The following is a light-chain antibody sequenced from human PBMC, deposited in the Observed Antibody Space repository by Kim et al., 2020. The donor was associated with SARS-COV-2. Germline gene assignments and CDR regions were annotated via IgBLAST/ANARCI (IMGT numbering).Light chain of an antibody. V-gene: IGLV3-1*01. J-gene: IGLJ3*02. CDR2: QDK. CDR3: QAWYNNIVV. CDR1: RLRGKY. Sequence: LSPGQTAIITCSRNRLRGKYVYWYHQKPAQSPVLVMYQDKTRPSGIPERFSSSSTSNTATLTISGARAMDESDYYCQAWYNNIVVFGGGTQLTVL.